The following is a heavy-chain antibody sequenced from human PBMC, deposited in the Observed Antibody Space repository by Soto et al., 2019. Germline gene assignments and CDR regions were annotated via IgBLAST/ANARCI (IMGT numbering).Heavy chain of an antibody. CDR2: INAGNGNT. CDR1: GGTFSSYA. D-gene: IGHD5-12*01. CDR3: ARNEVGLRVFDY. Sequence: ASVKVSCKASGGTFSSYAISWVRQAPGQRLEWMGWINAGNGNTKYSQKLQGRVTITRDTSASTAYMELSSLRSEDTAVYYCARNEVGLRVFDYWGQGTLVTVSS. J-gene: IGHJ4*02. V-gene: IGHV1-3*01.